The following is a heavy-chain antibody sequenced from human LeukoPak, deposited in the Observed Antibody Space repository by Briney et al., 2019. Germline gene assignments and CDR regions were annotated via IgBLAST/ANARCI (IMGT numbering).Heavy chain of an antibody. CDR1: GYTFTDYF. V-gene: IGHV1-2*02. CDR3: ATLDALDI. CDR2: NNPNSGGT. Sequence: ASVKVSCKASGYTFTDYFIHWVRQAPGQGLEWMGWNNPNSGGTNFAQKFQGRVTMTRDTSISTAYMELSRLRSDDTAVYYCATLDALDIWGQGTMVTVSS. J-gene: IGHJ3*02.